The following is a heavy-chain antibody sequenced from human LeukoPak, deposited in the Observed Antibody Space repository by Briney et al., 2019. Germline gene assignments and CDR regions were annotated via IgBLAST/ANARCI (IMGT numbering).Heavy chain of an antibody. Sequence: SQTLSLTCDISVDSVSSNTAAWNWIRQSPSRGLEWLGRTYYRSKWYHDYAVSMKSRITINADTSKNQFSLQVNSVTPEDTAVYFCTSGLSGGFDLWGRGTLVTVSS. V-gene: IGHV6-1*01. CDR1: VDSVSSNTAA. J-gene: IGHJ2*01. CDR2: TYYRSKWYH. CDR3: TSGLSGGFDL. D-gene: IGHD2-15*01.